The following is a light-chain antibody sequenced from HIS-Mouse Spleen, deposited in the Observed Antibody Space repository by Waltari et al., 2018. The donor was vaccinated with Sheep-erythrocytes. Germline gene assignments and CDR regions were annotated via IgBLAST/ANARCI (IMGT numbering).Light chain of an antibody. Sequence: DIQLTQSPSFLSASVGDRVTIPCRASQGISSYLAWYQQKPGKAPKLLIHAASTLQSGVPSRFSGSGSGTEFTLTISSLQPEDFATYYCQQLNSYPPAFGPGTKVDIK. CDR1: QGISSY. V-gene: IGKV1-9*01. J-gene: IGKJ3*01. CDR2: AAS. CDR3: QQLNSYPPA.